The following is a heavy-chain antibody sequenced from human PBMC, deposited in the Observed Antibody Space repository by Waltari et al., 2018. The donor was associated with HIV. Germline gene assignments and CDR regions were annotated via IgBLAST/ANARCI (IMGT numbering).Heavy chain of an antibody. Sequence: QVQLQESGPGLVNPSVTLALTCTVPGDSINHYYWTWIRHPPGKGLDWIRYMSYTGKTNYNPSLKSRVTISVDTSKNQVSLKLSPVTATDTAVYFCARAGRNGHKTGWFDPWGQGTLVTVSS. J-gene: IGHJ5*02. D-gene: IGHD2-8*01. CDR2: MSYTGKT. V-gene: IGHV4-59*01. CDR3: ARAGRNGHKTGWFDP. CDR1: GDSINHYY.